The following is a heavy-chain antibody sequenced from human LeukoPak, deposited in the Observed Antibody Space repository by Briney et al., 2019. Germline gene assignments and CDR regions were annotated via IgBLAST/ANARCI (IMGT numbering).Heavy chain of an antibody. Sequence: SETLSLTCTVPVGSISSYYGSWIRQPPGKGRERIGYIYYSGSTNYNPSLKSRVTISVDTSTNQYSLKLSSVTAAETAVYYCARTVTAFDIWGQGTMVTVSS. CDR3: ARTVTAFDI. CDR2: IYYSGST. J-gene: IGHJ3*02. D-gene: IGHD5-18*01. V-gene: IGHV4-59*01. CDR1: VGSISSYY.